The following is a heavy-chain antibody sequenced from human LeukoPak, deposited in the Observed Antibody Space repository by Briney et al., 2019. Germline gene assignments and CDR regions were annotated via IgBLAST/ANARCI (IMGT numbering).Heavy chain of an antibody. CDR1: GFTFSSYA. Sequence: PGGSLRLSCAASGFTFSSYAMHWVRQAPGKGLEWVAVISHDGSNKYYADSVKGRFTISRDTFQNTLYLQKNSLRTEDTAVYYCARAVGYWGQGTLVTVSS. CDR2: ISHDGSNK. J-gene: IGHJ4*02. V-gene: IGHV3-30-3*01. CDR3: ARAVGY.